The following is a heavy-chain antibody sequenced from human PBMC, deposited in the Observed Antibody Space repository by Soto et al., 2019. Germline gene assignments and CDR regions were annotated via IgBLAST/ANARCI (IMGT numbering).Heavy chain of an antibody. D-gene: IGHD6-13*01. Sequence: QVQLVESGGGLVKPGGSLRLSCAVSGFTFSDYYMTWIRQAPGKGLEWGSYISSSTSHTHYADSVKGRFTISRANAKNSLVLQRNSLRAEDTDVYDCARGRGAAAVYFDFWGQGTLVTVSS. CDR1: GFTFSDYY. CDR2: ISSSTSHT. J-gene: IGHJ4*02. CDR3: ARGRGAAAVYFDF. V-gene: IGHV3-11*05.